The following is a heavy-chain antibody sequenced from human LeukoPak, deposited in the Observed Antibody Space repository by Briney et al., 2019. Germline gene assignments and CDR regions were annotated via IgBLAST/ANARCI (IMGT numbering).Heavy chain of an antibody. Sequence: ASVKVSCRASGYTFTSYGISWVRQAPGQGLEWMGWISAYNGNTNYAQKLQGRVTMTTDTSTSTAYMELRSLRSDDTAVHYCARGSDSSGYYYVNYWGQGTLVTVSS. V-gene: IGHV1-18*01. J-gene: IGHJ4*02. CDR1: GYTFTSYG. D-gene: IGHD3-22*01. CDR3: ARGSDSSGYYYVNY. CDR2: ISAYNGNT.